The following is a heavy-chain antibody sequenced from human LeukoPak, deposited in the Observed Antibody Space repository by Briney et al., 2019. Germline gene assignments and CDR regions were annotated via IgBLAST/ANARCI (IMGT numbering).Heavy chain of an antibody. CDR3: ARRSPDYYGSGSYSL. CDR1: GGSPSSSSDY. D-gene: IGHD3-10*01. V-gene: IGHV4-39*01. CDR2: IFYSGST. J-gene: IGHJ4*02. Sequence: SETLSLTCTVSGGSPSSSSDYWGWIRQSPGKGLEWIGSIFYSGSTYYNPSLKSRVTISVDTSKNQFSLKLSSVTAADTAVYYCARRSPDYYGSGSYSLWGQGILVTVSS.